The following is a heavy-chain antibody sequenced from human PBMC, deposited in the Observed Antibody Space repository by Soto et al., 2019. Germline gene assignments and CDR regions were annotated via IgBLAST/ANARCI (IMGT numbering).Heavy chain of an antibody. J-gene: IGHJ3*02. CDR1: GFTFSSYG. D-gene: IGHD6-6*01. CDR3: ARGVAARLGAFDI. V-gene: IGHV3-33*01. Sequence: QVQLVESGGGVVQPGRSLRLSCAASGFTFSSYGMHWVRQAPGKGLEWVAVIWYDGSNKYYADSVKGRFTISRDNSKNTLYLQMNSLRAEDTAVYCCARGVAARLGAFDIWGQGTMVTVSS. CDR2: IWYDGSNK.